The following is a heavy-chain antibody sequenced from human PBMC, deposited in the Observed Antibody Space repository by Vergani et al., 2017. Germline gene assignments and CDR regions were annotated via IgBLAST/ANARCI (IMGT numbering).Heavy chain of an antibody. Sequence: EVQLVESGGGLVQPGGSLRLSCAASGFTFSSYSMNWVRQAPGKGLVWVSYISSSSSTLYYADSVKGRFTISRDNAKNSLYLQMNSLRDEDTAVYYCSATRSYWGQGTLVTVSS. CDR1: GFTFSSYS. CDR2: ISSSSSTL. CDR3: SATRSY. J-gene: IGHJ4*02. V-gene: IGHV3-48*02.